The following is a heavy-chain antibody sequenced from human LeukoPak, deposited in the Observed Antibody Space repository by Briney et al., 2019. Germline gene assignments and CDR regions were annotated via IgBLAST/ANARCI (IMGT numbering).Heavy chain of an antibody. V-gene: IGHV3-30*18. CDR3: AKASGDSSGYREDY. D-gene: IGHD3-22*01. CDR1: GFIFSSYG. Sequence: SGGSLRLSCAASGFIFSSYGMHWVRQARGKGLEWVAVIAHDGSIQYYADSVKGRFTISRDNSKNTLYLQMNSLRDEDTAVYYCAKASGDSSGYREDYWGQGTLVTVSS. CDR2: IAHDGSIQ. J-gene: IGHJ4*02.